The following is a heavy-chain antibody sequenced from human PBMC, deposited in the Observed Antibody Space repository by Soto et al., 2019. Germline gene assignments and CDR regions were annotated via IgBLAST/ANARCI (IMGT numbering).Heavy chain of an antibody. D-gene: IGHD4-17*01. J-gene: IGHJ3*02. CDR3: ARRYGDAFDI. CDR2: IYYSGST. Sequence: QVQLQESGPGLVKPSETLSLTCTVSGGSISSYYWSWIRQPPGKGLEWIGYIYYSGSTNYNPSLXTXAXRXXDTSKNQFSLKLSSVTAADTAVYYCARRYGDAFDIWGQGTMVTVSS. V-gene: IGHV4-59*08. CDR1: GGSISSYY.